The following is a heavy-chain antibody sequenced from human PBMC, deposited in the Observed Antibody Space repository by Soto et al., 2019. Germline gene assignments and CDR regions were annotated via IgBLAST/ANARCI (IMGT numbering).Heavy chain of an antibody. J-gene: IGHJ3*02. D-gene: IGHD3-10*01. V-gene: IGHV3-21*01. CDR3: ASGAITMVGGGAPDDAFDI. CDR1: GFTFSSYS. Sequence: GGPLRLSCAASGFTFSSYSMNWVRQAPGEGLEWVSSISSSSSYIYYADSVKGRFTISRDNDKNSLYLQMNSLRTEDTAVYYCASGAITMVGGGAPDDAFDIWGQGTMVTVSS. CDR2: ISSSSSYI.